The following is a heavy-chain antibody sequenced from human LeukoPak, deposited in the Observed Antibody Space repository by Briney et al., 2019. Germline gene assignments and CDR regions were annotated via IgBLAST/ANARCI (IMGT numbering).Heavy chain of an antibody. V-gene: IGHV3-49*04. Sequence: TGGSLRLSCSTSGFSFGDYTMNWVRQAPGKWLEWVGFIRNKPYGETTEYAASVRCRFSISRDDSKSIAYLQMNSLKTEDTAVYYCTRVDYDILTGSYLFHHWGQGTLVTVSS. J-gene: IGHJ4*02. CDR2: IRNKPYGETT. D-gene: IGHD3-9*01. CDR1: GFSFGDYT. CDR3: TRVDYDILTGSYLFHH.